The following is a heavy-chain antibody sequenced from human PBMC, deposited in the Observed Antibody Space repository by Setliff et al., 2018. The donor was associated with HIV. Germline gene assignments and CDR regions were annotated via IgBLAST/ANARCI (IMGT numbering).Heavy chain of an antibody. CDR1: GLTFSTFI. Sequence: GGSLRLSCEVSGLTFSTFIMNWVRQAPGKGLEWVSSISKTSSYIYYADSVKGRFTISRDNAKNSLYLQMDTLRAEDTAVYYCTTGDTTPIYPNYMDIWGKGTTVTVSS. J-gene: IGHJ6*03. V-gene: IGHV3-21*06. CDR2: ISKTSSYI. CDR3: TTGDTTPIYPNYMDI. D-gene: IGHD2-21*02.